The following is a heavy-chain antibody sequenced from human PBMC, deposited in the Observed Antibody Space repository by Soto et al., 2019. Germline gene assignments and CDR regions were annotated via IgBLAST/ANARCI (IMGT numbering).Heavy chain of an antibody. CDR1: GFSFDDYA. Sequence: DVEVVESGGGLVQPGRSLRLSCAASGFSFDDYAMHWVRQAPGKGLEWVSGISGRSDSIGYAESVKGRFTISRDNTKNSLYLQMNSLRAEDTALYYCVKLERTDGRYSGAFDIWGQGTMVTVSS. CDR3: VKLERTDGRYSGAFDI. CDR2: ISGRSDSI. D-gene: IGHD6-19*01. J-gene: IGHJ3*02. V-gene: IGHV3-9*01.